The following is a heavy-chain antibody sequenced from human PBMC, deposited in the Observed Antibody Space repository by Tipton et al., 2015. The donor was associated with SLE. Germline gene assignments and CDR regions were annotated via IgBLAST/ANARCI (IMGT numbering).Heavy chain of an antibody. Sequence: TLSLTCTVSGDSISRFSYYWSWIRQPAGKGLEWIGYIDPSGSTNYNPSLRSRVTISVDTSKSQFSLKVNSVNAADTAVYYCARETGTYYSTWFDSWGQGTLVTVSS. CDR2: IDPSGST. V-gene: IGHV4-61*09. CDR1: GDSISRFSYY. D-gene: IGHD1-26*01. J-gene: IGHJ5*01. CDR3: ARETGTYYSTWFDS.